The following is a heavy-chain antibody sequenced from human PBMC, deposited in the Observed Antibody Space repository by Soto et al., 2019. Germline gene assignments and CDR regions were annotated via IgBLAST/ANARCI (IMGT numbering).Heavy chain of an antibody. Sequence: AAVKVSCKASGYTFTSYGISWVRQAPGQGLEWMVWISAYNGNTNYAQKLQGRVTMTTDTSTSTAYMELRSLRSDDTAVYYCARDSPCTNGVCYTRYYYYGMDVWGQGTTVTVSS. CDR1: GYTFTSYG. V-gene: IGHV1-18*01. D-gene: IGHD2-8*01. J-gene: IGHJ6*02. CDR2: ISAYNGNT. CDR3: ARDSPCTNGVCYTRYYYYGMDV.